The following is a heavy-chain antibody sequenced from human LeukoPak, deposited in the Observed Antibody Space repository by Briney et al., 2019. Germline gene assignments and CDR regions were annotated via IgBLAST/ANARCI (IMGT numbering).Heavy chain of an antibody. V-gene: IGHV3-48*01. CDR2: IDPSSTTT. CDR3: TTGLGINWNDLGSFDY. D-gene: IGHD1-1*01. J-gene: IGHJ4*02. CDR1: GSTFSRYS. Sequence: GGSLRLSCAASGSTFSRYSMSWVRQAPGKGLEWVSYIDPSSTTTYYADSVKGRFIISRDNARNSLYLQMNSLKTEDTAVYYCTTGLGINWNDLGSFDYWGQGTLVTVSS.